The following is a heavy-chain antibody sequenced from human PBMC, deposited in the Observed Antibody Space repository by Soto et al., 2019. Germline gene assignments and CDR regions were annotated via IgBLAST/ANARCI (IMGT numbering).Heavy chain of an antibody. CDR3: ARTMTTSEWFDP. CDR2: IYHSGGT. CDR1: GGAITSGGYS. D-gene: IGHD4-17*01. J-gene: IGHJ5*02. V-gene: IGHV4-30-2*01. Sequence: SETLSLPCPVSGGAITSGGYSWSWIRQPRGKGLEWIGYIYHSGGTYYNPSLKSRVTLSIDRTKKQFSLNLKSVTAADTAVYFCARTMTTSEWFDPWGQGTLVTVSS.